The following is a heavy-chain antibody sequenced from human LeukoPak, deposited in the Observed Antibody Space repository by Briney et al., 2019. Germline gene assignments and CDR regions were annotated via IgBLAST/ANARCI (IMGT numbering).Heavy chain of an antibody. CDR1: GGTFSSYA. D-gene: IGHD1-26*01. Sequence: ASVKVSCKASGGTFSSYAISWVRQAPGQGLEWMGWINPNSGGTNYAQKFQGRVTMTRDTSISTAYMELSRLRSDDTAVYYCAREESGSYPPADYWGQGTLVTVSS. J-gene: IGHJ4*02. CDR3: AREESGSYPPADY. V-gene: IGHV1-2*02. CDR2: INPNSGGT.